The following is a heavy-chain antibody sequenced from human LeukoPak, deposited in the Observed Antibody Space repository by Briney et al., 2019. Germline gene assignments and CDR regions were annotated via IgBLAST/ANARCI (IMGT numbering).Heavy chain of an antibody. J-gene: IGHJ3*02. CDR1: GFIFSTNW. CDR3: AREDMWAFDM. Sequence: PGGSLRLSCAASGFIFSTNWMSWVRQAPGKGLEWVANIKPDGSQKDYVDSVKGRFTISRDNAKNSLYLHMESIRAEDTAMYYCAREDMWAFDMWGQGTMVTVSS. CDR2: IKPDGSQK. V-gene: IGHV3-7*01. D-gene: IGHD2-15*01.